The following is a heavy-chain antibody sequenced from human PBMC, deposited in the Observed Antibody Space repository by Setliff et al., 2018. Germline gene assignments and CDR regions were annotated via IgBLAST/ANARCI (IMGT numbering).Heavy chain of an antibody. J-gene: IGHJ6*02. D-gene: IGHD2-15*01. V-gene: IGHV1-18*01. Sequence: ASVKVSCKASGYTFTNYGVTWVRQAPGQGLEWMGWIGAYNGNTYNAQKFQGRVTITTDESTSTAYMELSSLRSEDTAVYYCARDLTRPLVVVPYGMDVWGQGTTVTVSS. CDR3: ARDLTRPLVVVPYGMDV. CDR2: IGAYNGNT. CDR1: GYTFTNYG.